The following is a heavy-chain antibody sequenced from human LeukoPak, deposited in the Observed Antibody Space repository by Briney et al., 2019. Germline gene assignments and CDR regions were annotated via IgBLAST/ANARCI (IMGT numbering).Heavy chain of an antibody. CDR1: GYTFTGYY. J-gene: IGHJ4*02. CDR2: INPNSGGT. CDR3: AREPSGYYDSSGYYSY. Sequence: ASVKVSCKASGYTFTGYYMHWVRQAPGRGLEWMGWINPNSGGTNYAQKFQGRVTMTRDTSTSTVYMELSSLRSEDTAVYYCAREPSGYYDSSGYYSYWGQGTLVTVSS. D-gene: IGHD3-22*01. V-gene: IGHV1-2*02.